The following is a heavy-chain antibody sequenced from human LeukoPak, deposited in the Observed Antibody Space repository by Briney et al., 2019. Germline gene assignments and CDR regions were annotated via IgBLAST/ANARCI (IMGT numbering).Heavy chain of an antibody. V-gene: IGHV4-34*01. J-gene: IGHJ3*01. D-gene: IGHD3-22*01. CDR3: ARDDSSGSN. CDR2: INHMGNT. Sequence: SETLSLTCVVYGGSFSVYYWSCIRQPPGNGREWIGEINHMGNTNFDTSLKSRVTISVDTSKNQYSLKLSSVTAADTAVYYCARDDSSGSNWGRGTMVTVSS. CDR1: GGSFSVYY.